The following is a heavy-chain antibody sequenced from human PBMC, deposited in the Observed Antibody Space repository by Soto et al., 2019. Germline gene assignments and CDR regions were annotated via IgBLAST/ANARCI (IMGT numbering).Heavy chain of an antibody. CDR1: RFTFINYW. J-gene: IGHJ3*02. D-gene: IGHD6-13*01. Sequence: EVQLVESGGGLVQPGGSLRLSCAASRFTFINYWMSWVRQAPGKGLEWVANIKQDGSEKYYVYSVEGRFTISRDNAKKSLYLQMNSMRAEDTAVYYCASVEFIPATGDLGAFDIWGQGAMVTVSS. V-gene: IGHV3-7*05. CDR3: ASVEFIPATGDLGAFDI. CDR2: IKQDGSEK.